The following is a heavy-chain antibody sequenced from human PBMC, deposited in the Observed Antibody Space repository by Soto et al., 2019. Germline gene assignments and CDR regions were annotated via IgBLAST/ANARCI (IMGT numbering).Heavy chain of an antibody. CDR1: GFTFINYW. J-gene: IGHJ3*02. CDR2: INRDGSST. Sequence: EVQLVESGGGSVQPGGSLRLSCAASGFTFINYWTHWVRQAPGKGLVWVSRINRDGSSTTYADSVKGRFAISRDNAKNTLDLQMNSLRAEDTAVYYCATGSYYSYDAFDMWGQGTMVTVSS. CDR3: ATGSYYSYDAFDM. D-gene: IGHD3-10*01. V-gene: IGHV3-74*03.